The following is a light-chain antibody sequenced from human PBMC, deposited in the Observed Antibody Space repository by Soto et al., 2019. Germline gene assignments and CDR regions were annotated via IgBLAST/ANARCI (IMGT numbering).Light chain of an antibody. CDR1: QSVSSN. J-gene: IGKJ5*01. V-gene: IGKV3-15*01. CDR3: QQHNNWPPIT. CDR2: GSS. Sequence: EIVMTQSPATLSVSPGERATLSCSASQSVSSNLAWYQQKPGQAPRLLMYGSSIRATGIPARFSGSGSGTEFTLTISSLQSEDFAVYYCQQHNNWPPITFGQGTRLEIK.